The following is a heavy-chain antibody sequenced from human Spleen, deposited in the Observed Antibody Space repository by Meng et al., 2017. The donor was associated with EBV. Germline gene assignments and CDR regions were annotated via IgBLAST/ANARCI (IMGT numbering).Heavy chain of an antibody. J-gene: IGHJ4*02. CDR2: IYHSGST. D-gene: IGHD2-2*01. CDR3: ASRYCPTTSCRQD. Sequence: QVKLQEAGPGLVKPSATLSPTCAVSGDAISSDKWWSWVRQPPGKGLEWIGEIYHSGSTNYNPSLTSRVTILVDKSENQFSLKLSSVTAADTAVYYCASRYCPTTSCRQDWGQGTLVTVSS. V-gene: IGHV4-4*02. CDR1: GDAISSDKW.